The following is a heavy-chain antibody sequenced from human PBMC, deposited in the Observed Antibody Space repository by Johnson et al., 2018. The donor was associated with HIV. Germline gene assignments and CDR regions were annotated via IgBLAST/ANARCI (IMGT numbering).Heavy chain of an antibody. CDR2: IYSGGVT. Sequence: MLLVESGGGVVRPGGSLRLSCAGSGFTVSRNYMSWVRQAPGKGLEWVSIIYSGGVTNYADSVKGRFTISRDNSKNTLYLQMNSLRTGDTAVYYCARVSLAYSYGYDAFDIWGQGTMVTVSS. D-gene: IGHD5-18*01. J-gene: IGHJ3*02. CDR3: ARVSLAYSYGYDAFDI. CDR1: GFTVSRNY. V-gene: IGHV3-66*02.